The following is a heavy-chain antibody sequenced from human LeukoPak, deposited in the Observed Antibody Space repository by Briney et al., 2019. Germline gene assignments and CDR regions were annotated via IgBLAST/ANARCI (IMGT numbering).Heavy chain of an antibody. CDR1: GFTFSSYS. Sequence: GGSLRLSCAAPGFTFSSYSMNWVRQAPGKGLEWVSYISSSSSTIYYADSVKGRFTISRDNAKNSLYLQMNSLRAEDTAVYYCASGSGSYQYYWGQGTLVTVSS. J-gene: IGHJ4*02. V-gene: IGHV3-48*01. D-gene: IGHD3-10*01. CDR2: ISSSSSTI. CDR3: ASGSGSYQYY.